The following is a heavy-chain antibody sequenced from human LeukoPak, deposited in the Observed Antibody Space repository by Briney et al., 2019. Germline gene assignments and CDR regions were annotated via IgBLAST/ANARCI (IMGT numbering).Heavy chain of an antibody. J-gene: IGHJ4*02. CDR2: ISASGTA. V-gene: IGHV3-23*01. CDR3: ARGQEFDDGVFDS. Sequence: PGGSLRLSCAASGFTFSTYAMTWVRQAPGKGLEWVSVISASGTAHYADSVKGRFTISRDNSKNTVYLQMNSLRVEDTAIYYCARGQEFDDGVFDSWGQGTLVTVSS. CDR1: GFTFSTYA. D-gene: IGHD1-1*01.